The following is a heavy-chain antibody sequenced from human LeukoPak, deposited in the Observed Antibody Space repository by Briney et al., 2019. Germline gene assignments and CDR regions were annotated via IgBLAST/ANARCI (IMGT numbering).Heavy chain of an antibody. CDR3: AKYADFWSGPIYYYYYMDV. Sequence: PGRSLRLSCAASGFTFSSYGMHWVRQAPGKGLEWVAVIWYDGSNKYYADSVKGRFTISRDNSKNTLYLQMNSLRAEDTAVYYCAKYADFWSGPIYYYYYMDVWGKGTTVTVSS. CDR1: GFTFSSYG. J-gene: IGHJ6*03. D-gene: IGHD3-3*01. V-gene: IGHV3-33*06. CDR2: IWYDGSNK.